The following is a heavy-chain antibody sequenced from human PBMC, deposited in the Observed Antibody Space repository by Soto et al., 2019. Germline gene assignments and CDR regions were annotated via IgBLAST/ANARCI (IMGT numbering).Heavy chain of an antibody. D-gene: IGHD2-15*01. V-gene: IGHV2-5*01. CDR1: GFSFSTTGAG. CDR3: AYRRGGSSSGGNFDY. CDR2: IFWNDAK. J-gene: IGHJ4*02. Sequence: QIALKESGPTLVKPSQTLTLTGTFSGFSFSTTGAGVGWIRQPPGKALEWLALIFWNDAKRYSPSLRSRLTIIKDTSKNQVVLTMTNVDPVYTATYYCAYRRGGSSSGGNFDYWGQGTPVTVYS.